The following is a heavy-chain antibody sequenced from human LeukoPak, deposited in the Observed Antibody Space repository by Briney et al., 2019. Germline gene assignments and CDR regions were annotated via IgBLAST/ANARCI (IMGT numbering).Heavy chain of an antibody. CDR3: ARQPTVTKGYYYYYGMDV. V-gene: IGHV4-59*08. CDR2: IYYSGIT. CDR1: GGSFSGYY. D-gene: IGHD4-17*01. J-gene: IGHJ6*01. Sequence: SETLSLTCAVYGGSFSGYYWSWIRQPPGKGLEWIGYIYYSGITNYNHSLKSRVTISVDTSKNQLSLKLSSVTAADTAVYYCARQPTVTKGYYYYYGMDVWGQGTTVTVSP.